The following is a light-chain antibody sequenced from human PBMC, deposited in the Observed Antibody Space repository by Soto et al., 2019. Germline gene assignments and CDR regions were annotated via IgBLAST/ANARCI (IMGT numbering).Light chain of an antibody. J-gene: IGLJ1*01. CDR1: SSDVGSHRS. CDR2: EVN. V-gene: IGLV2-18*02. CDR3: SSYISSITSHV. Sequence: QSALTQPPSVSGSPGQSVTISCSGSSSDVGSHRSVSWYKQAPGSSPKLIIFEVNNRPSGVPDRFSESKSGNTASLTISGLQPEDEGDYYCSSYISSITSHVFGTGTQLTVL.